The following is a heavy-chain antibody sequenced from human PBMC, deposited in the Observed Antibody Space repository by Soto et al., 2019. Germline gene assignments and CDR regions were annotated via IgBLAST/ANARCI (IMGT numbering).Heavy chain of an antibody. CDR3: ARDPPRFYYNCMDF. D-gene: IGHD4-17*01. V-gene: IGHV3-48*03. J-gene: IGHJ6*04. CDR2: ISFSGSTK. Sequence: VQLVESGGGFVQPGGSLRLSCAASGFNFSSYEMNWVLQAPGKGMEWISYISFSGSTKNYADSVKGRFTISRDNAKNSLFIQLNSLRAEDTAVYYCARDPPRFYYNCMDFWGTGTTVTVSS. CDR1: GFNFSSYE.